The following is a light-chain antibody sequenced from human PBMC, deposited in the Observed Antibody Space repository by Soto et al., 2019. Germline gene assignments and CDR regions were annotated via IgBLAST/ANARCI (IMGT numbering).Light chain of an antibody. CDR3: QQYGRSPAT. CDR2: GAS. J-gene: IGKJ1*01. CDR1: QSVSSNY. V-gene: IGKV3-20*01. Sequence: EMVLTQSPGTLSLSPGERATLSCRASQSVSSNYLAWYQQKPGQAPSLLIFGASSRASGIPERFSGSGSGTDFTFTIGRVEPEDFAVYYCQQYGRSPATFGQGTKVEIK.